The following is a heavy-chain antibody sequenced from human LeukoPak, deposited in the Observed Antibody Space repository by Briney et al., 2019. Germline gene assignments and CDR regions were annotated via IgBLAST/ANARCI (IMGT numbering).Heavy chain of an antibody. Sequence: KPSETLSLTCTVSGGSISSYYWSWIRQPPGKGLEWIGYIYYSGSTNYNPSLKGRVTMSLNTSKNQFSLKLSSVTAADTAIYYCASHSATWYFQHWGQGTPVTVSS. CDR2: IYYSGST. V-gene: IGHV4-59*01. CDR3: ASHSATWYFQH. J-gene: IGHJ1*01. CDR1: GGSISSYY. D-gene: IGHD6-13*01.